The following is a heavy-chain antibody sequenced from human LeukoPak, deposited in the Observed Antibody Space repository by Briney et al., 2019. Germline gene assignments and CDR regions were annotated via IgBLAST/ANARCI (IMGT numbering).Heavy chain of an antibody. D-gene: IGHD2-2*01. CDR3: AKVGCSSTSCQFDY. Sequence: PGGSLRLSCAASGFTVSSNYMSWVRQAPGKGLEWVSVIYSGGSTYYADSVKGRFTISRDNSKNTLYLQMNSLRAEDTAVYYCAKVGCSSTSCQFDYWGQGTLVTVSS. V-gene: IGHV3-53*01. J-gene: IGHJ4*02. CDR2: IYSGGST. CDR1: GFTVSSNY.